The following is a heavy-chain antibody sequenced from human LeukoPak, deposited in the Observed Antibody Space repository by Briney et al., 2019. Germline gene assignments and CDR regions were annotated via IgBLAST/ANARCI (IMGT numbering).Heavy chain of an antibody. CDR1: GFTFSNYA. D-gene: IGHD3-9*01. V-gene: IGHV3-48*03. Sequence: GGSLRLSCAASGFTFSNYAMSWVRQAPGKGLEWVSYITSSGSTVYYADSVKGRFTISRDNAKNSLYLQMNSLGAEDTAVYYCARDDYDTLTKYYFDSWGQGTLVTVSS. CDR2: ITSSGSTV. CDR3: ARDDYDTLTKYYFDS. J-gene: IGHJ4*02.